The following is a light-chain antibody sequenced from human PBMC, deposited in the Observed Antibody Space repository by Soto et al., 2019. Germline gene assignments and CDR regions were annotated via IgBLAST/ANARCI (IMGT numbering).Light chain of an antibody. CDR1: NSNIGSNT. CDR2: SNS. V-gene: IGLV1-44*01. J-gene: IGLJ2*01. Sequence: QSVLTQPPSASGTPGQRVTISCSGSNSNIGSNTVNWYQQFPGTAPKLLIYSNSQRPSGVPDRFSASKSGTSASLAISGLQSEDEADYYCAAWDDSLNGPRFRGGTKLTVL. CDR3: AAWDDSLNGPR.